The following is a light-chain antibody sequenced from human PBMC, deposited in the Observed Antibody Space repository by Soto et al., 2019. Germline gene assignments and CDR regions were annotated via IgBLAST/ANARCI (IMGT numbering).Light chain of an antibody. Sequence: DIQMTHSPSSLSASVGERVTITCRASHNITNYLNWYQQKPGKAPKLLIYGASSLESGVPSRFSGSGSVTDFTLTISSLQPDDFAAYYCQHTYSTPRTFGGGTEVEIK. CDR1: HNITNY. J-gene: IGKJ4*01. CDR3: QHTYSTPRT. V-gene: IGKV1-39*01. CDR2: GAS.